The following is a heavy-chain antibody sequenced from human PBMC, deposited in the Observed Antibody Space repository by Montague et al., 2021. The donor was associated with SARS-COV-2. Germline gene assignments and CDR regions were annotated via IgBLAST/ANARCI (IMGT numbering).Heavy chain of an antibody. V-gene: IGHV4-39*01. CDR1: GGSISGSNYY. J-gene: IGHJ4*02. CDR2: IFYSGST. Sequence: SETLSLTCTVSGGSISGSNYYWAWIRQPPGKGLEWIGSIFYSGSTCDNPSLKSRVSISVDTSKNQFSLKLNSVTAADTAVYYCARLLLELSVDYWGQGTLVTVSS. CDR3: ARLLLELSVDY. D-gene: IGHD1-7*01.